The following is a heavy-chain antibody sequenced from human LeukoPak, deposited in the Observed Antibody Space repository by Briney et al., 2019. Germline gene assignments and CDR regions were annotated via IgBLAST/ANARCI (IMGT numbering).Heavy chain of an antibody. J-gene: IGHJ4*02. Sequence: GGSLRLSCAASGFTFSSYAMSWVRQAPGKGLEWVSAISGSGGSTYYADSVKGRFTVSRDNSKNTLYLQMNSLRAEDTAVYYCAKNGGIYDYVWGSYRYYFDYWGQGTLVTVSS. D-gene: IGHD3-16*02. CDR3: AKNGGIYDYVWGSYRYYFDY. CDR1: GFTFSSYA. CDR2: ISGSGGST. V-gene: IGHV3-23*01.